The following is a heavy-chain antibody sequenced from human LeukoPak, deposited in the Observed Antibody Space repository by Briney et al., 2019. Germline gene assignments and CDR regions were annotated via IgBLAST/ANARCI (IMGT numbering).Heavy chain of an antibody. CDR3: ARSGRDIVVVPAAKEPLADYYYYGMDV. Sequence: SVKLSCKASGGTFSSYDISWVRQAPGQGLEWMGGIIPIFGTANYAQKFQRRATITADKSTSTAYMELSSLRSEDTAVYYCARSGRDIVVVPAAKEPLADYYYYGMDVWGKGTTVTVSS. J-gene: IGHJ6*04. D-gene: IGHD2-2*01. CDR1: GGTFSSYD. V-gene: IGHV1-69*06. CDR2: IIPIFGTA.